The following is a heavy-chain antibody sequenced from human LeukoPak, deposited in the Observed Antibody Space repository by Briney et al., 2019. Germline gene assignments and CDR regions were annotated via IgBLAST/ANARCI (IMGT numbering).Heavy chain of an antibody. Sequence: SETLSLTCAVYGGSFSGYYWSWIRQPPGKGLEWNGEINHSGSTNYNPSLKSRVTISVDTSKNKFSLKLSSVTAADTAVYYCARDRGSYRSYYFDYWGQGTLVTVSS. CDR1: GGSFSGYY. CDR3: ARDRGSYRSYYFDY. CDR2: INHSGST. D-gene: IGHD3-16*02. V-gene: IGHV4-34*01. J-gene: IGHJ4*02.